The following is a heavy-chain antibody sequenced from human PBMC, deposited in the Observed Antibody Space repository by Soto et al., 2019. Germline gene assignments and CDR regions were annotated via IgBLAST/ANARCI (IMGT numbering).Heavy chain of an antibody. J-gene: IGHJ4*02. CDR3: ARDFSVPRVVTAIRPDY. V-gene: IGHV3-30-3*01. CDR1: GFTFSSDS. CDR2: ISYDGSNK. Sequence: PGGSLRLSCAASGFTFSSDSMHWVRQAPGKGLEWVAVISYDGSNKYYADSVKGRFTISRDNSKNTLYLQMNSLRAEDTAVYYCARDFSVPRVVTAIRPDYWGQGTLVTVSS. D-gene: IGHD2-21*02.